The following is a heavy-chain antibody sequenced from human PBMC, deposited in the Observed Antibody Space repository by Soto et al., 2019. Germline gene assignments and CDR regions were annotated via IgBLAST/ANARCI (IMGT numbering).Heavy chain of an antibody. V-gene: IGHV4-30-2*01. CDR2: IYHSGST. CDR3: ARGTTTVTTFDS. J-gene: IGHJ4*02. D-gene: IGHD4-17*01. CDR1: GGSISSGGYS. Sequence: QLQLQESGSGLVKPSQTLSLTCAVSGGSISSGGYSWSWIRQPPGKGLECIGYIYHSGSTYYNPSLKSRVXXXVXXSKNQLSLKLSSVTAADTAVYYCARGTTTVTTFDSWGQGTLVTVSS.